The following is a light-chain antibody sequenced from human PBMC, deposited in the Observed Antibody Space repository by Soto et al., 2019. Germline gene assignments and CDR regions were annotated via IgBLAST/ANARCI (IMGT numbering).Light chain of an antibody. V-gene: IGKV3-20*01. CDR3: QQYGSSPT. Sequence: EIVLTQSPGTLSXSPGEXXTLSXRXXQSVXSSYLAWYQQKPGQAPRLLIYGASSRATGIPDRFSGSGSGTDFTLTISRLEPEDFAVYYCQQYGSSPTFGQGTKVEIK. J-gene: IGKJ1*01. CDR1: QSVXSSY. CDR2: GAS.